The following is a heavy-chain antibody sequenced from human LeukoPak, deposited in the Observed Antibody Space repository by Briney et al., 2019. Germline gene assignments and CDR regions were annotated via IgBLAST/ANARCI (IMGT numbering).Heavy chain of an antibody. Sequence: ASVKVSCKASGYTFTGYYMHWVRQAPGQGLERMGWINPNSGGTNYAQKFQGRVTMTRDTSISTAYMELSRLRSDDTAVYYCARARDSSGSHFPTDYWGQGTLVTVSS. V-gene: IGHV1-2*02. D-gene: IGHD3-22*01. CDR2: INPNSGGT. J-gene: IGHJ4*02. CDR3: ARARDSSGSHFPTDY. CDR1: GYTFTGYY.